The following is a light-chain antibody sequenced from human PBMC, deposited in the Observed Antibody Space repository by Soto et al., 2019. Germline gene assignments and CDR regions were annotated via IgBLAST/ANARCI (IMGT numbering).Light chain of an antibody. CDR2: DVS. V-gene: IGLV2-11*01. Sequence: QSALTQPRSVSGSPGQSVTISCTGTSSDVGGYNFVSWYQHHPGKAPKVLIYDVSKRPSGVPDRFSGSKSGNTASLTISGLQDEDEADYHCCSYAGTYTYVVFGGGTQLTVL. CDR3: CSYAGTYTYVV. J-gene: IGLJ2*01. CDR1: SSDVGGYNF.